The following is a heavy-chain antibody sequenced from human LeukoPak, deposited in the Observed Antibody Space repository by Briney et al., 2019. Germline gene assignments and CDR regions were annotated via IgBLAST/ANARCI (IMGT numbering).Heavy chain of an antibody. J-gene: IGHJ6*03. Sequence: SETLSLTCTVSGHSISSGYYWGWIRQPPGKGLEWIGSIYHSRTTYYNPSLKSRVTISVDTSKNQSSLKLSSVTAADTAVYYCARDQSYIDVWGKGTTVTVSS. CDR3: ARDQSYIDV. CDR2: IYHSRTT. V-gene: IGHV4-38-2*02. CDR1: GHSISSGYY.